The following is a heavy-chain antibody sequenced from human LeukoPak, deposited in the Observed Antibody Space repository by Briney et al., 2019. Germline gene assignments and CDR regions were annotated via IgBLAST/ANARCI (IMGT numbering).Heavy chain of an antibody. CDR2: ISGSGGST. V-gene: IGHV3-23*01. CDR1: GFTFSSYA. CDR3: AKEVARDYSDYVVY. Sequence: GGSLRLSCAASGFTFSSYAISWVRQAAGKGLEWVSAISGSGGSTYYADSVKGRFTISRDNSKNTLYLQMNSLRAEDTAVYYCAKEVARDYSDYVVYWGQGTLVTVSS. J-gene: IGHJ4*02. D-gene: IGHD4-11*01.